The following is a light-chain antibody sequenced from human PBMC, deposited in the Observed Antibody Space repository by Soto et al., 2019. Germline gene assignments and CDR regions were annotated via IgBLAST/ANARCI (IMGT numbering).Light chain of an antibody. CDR1: QSLIHSDGHTY. Sequence: DVVLTQSPRSLSVTLGQPASISCTSSQSLIHSDGHTYFNWFQQRPGQSPSRLIYKVSNWDSGVXDXXSSRGSCTNFTLKISRVEAEDVGIYCCMQGTSWTYTFGQGNMLAIK. CDR3: MQGTSWTYT. V-gene: IGKV2-30*02. CDR2: KVS. J-gene: IGKJ2*01.